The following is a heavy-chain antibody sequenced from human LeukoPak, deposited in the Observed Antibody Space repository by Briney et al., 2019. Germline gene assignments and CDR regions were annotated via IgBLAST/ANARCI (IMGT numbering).Heavy chain of an antibody. D-gene: IGHD3-10*01. J-gene: IGHJ4*02. Sequence: GGSLRLSCAASGFTFSSYAMSWVRQAPGKGLEWVSAISGSGGSTYYADSVKGRFTISRDNSKNTLYLQMNSLRAEDTAGYYCALPGSARGVIGSFDYWGQGTLVTVSS. CDR1: GFTFSSYA. CDR2: ISGSGGST. CDR3: ALPGSARGVIGSFDY. V-gene: IGHV3-23*01.